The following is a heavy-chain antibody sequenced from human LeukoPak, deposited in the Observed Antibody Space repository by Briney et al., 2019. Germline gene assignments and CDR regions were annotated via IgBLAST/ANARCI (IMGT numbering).Heavy chain of an antibody. Sequence: PGGSLRLSCAASGFTFSGYGMHWVRHAPGKGLEWVAFIRYDGSNKYYADSVKGRFTISRDNSKNTLYLQMNSLRAEDTAVYYCAKTYDYSDYGYCDYWGQGTLVTVSS. CDR1: GFTFSGYG. V-gene: IGHV3-30*02. CDR2: IRYDGSNK. D-gene: IGHD4-11*01. CDR3: AKTYDYSDYGYCDY. J-gene: IGHJ4*02.